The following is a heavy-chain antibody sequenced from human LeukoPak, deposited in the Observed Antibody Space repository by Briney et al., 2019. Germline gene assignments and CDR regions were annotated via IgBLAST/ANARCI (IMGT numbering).Heavy chain of an antibody. V-gene: IGHV1-2*04. CDR3: ARRMGKYSSSPGRGYFDY. Sequence: ASVKVSCKASGYTFTGYYMHWVRQAPGQGLEWMGWINPNSGGTNYAQKFQGWVTMTRDTSISTAYMELSRLRSDDTAVYYCARRMGKYSSSPGRGYFDYWGQGTLVTVSS. J-gene: IGHJ4*02. CDR2: INPNSGGT. CDR1: GYTFTGYY. D-gene: IGHD6-6*01.